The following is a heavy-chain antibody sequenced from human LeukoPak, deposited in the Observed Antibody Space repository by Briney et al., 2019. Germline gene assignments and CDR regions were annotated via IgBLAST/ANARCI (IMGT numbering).Heavy chain of an antibody. D-gene: IGHD2-21*02. J-gene: IGHJ5*02. CDR1: GGSISSGSYY. Sequence: PSQTLSLTCTVSGGSISSGSYYWSWIRQPAGKGLEWIGRIYTSGSTNYNPSLKSRVTISVDTSKNQFSLKLSSVTAADTAVYYCARDRRVTALSNWFDPWGQGTLVTVSS. CDR3: ARDRRVTALSNWFDP. CDR2: IYTSGST. V-gene: IGHV4-61*02.